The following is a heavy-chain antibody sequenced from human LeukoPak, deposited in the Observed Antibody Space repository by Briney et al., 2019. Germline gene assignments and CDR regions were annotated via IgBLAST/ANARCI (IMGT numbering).Heavy chain of an antibody. CDR2: INSDGSST. CDR3: AGLSVVAATKGVDY. CDR1: GFTFNSYW. D-gene: IGHD2-15*01. Sequence: GGSLRLSCAASGFTFNSYWMHWVRQAPGKGLVRVSRINSDGSSTSYADSVKGRFTISRDNAKNTLYLQMNSLRAEDTAVYYCAGLSVVAATKGVDYWGQGTLVTVSS. V-gene: IGHV3-74*01. J-gene: IGHJ4*02.